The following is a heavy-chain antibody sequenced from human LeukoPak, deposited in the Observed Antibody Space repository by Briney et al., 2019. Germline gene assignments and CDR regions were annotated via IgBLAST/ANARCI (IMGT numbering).Heavy chain of an antibody. Sequence: SQTLSLTCAISGDSVSSNSAAWNWIRQSPSRGLEWLGRTYYRSKWYNDYAVSVKSRININPDTSKNQFSLQLNSVTPEDTAVYYCARAGSGTGTTKFPPFDYWGQGTLVTVSS. CDR1: GDSVSSNSAA. V-gene: IGHV6-1*01. CDR3: ARAGSGTGTTKFPPFDY. D-gene: IGHD1-7*01. J-gene: IGHJ4*02. CDR2: TYYRSKWYN.